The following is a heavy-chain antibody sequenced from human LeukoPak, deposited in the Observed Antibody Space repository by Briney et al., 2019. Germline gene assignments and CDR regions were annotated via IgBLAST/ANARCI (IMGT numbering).Heavy chain of an antibody. CDR1: GFTFSSYE. D-gene: IGHD3-22*01. CDR2: ISSSGSTI. J-gene: IGHJ4*02. Sequence: GGSLRLSCAASGFTFSSYEMNWVRQAPGKGLEWVSYISSSGSTIYYADSVKGRFTISRDNAKNSLYLQMNSLRAEDTAVYYCARARKDYDSSGYYYFDYWGQGTLVTVSS. V-gene: IGHV3-48*03. CDR3: ARARKDYDSSGYYYFDY.